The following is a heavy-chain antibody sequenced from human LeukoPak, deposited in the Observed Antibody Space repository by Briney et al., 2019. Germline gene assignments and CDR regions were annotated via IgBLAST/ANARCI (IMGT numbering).Heavy chain of an antibody. CDR3: ARDAGVGMVRGAYGMDV. Sequence: SETLSLTCTVSGYSISSGYYWGWIRQPPGKGLEWIGSIYHSGSTYYNPSLKSRVTISVDTSKNQFSLKLSSVTAADTAVYYCARDAGVGMVRGAYGMDVWGQGTTVTVSS. D-gene: IGHD3-10*01. J-gene: IGHJ6*02. CDR2: IYHSGST. V-gene: IGHV4-38-2*02. CDR1: GYSISSGYY.